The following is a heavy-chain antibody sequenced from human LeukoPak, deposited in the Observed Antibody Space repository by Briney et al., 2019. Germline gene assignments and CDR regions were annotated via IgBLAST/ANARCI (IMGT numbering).Heavy chain of an antibody. CDR1: GFTFSIYA. CDR3: AKEGYDILTGYRTNWFDP. Sequence: GGSLRLSCESSGFTFSIYAMTGVRQAPGKGLEWVSTFTNHHTTYYTDSLKGRFTISRDNSKNTLYLQIDSVRPEDTAVYYCAKEGYDILTGYRTNWFDPWGQGTLVTVSS. V-gene: IGHV3-23*01. D-gene: IGHD3-9*01. CDR2: FTNHHTT. J-gene: IGHJ5*02.